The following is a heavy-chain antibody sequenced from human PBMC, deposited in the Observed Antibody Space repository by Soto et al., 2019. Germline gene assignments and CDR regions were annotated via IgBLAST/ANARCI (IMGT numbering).Heavy chain of an antibody. Sequence: ASVKVSCKASGYTFTSYDINWVRQATGQGLEWMGWMNPNSGNTGYAQKFQGRVTMTRNTSISTAYMELSSLRSEDTAVYYCARVEGRRITMVRGVIIENWFDPWGQGTLVTVSS. D-gene: IGHD3-10*01. CDR1: GYTFTSYD. CDR3: ARVEGRRITMVRGVIIENWFDP. CDR2: MNPNSGNT. J-gene: IGHJ5*02. V-gene: IGHV1-8*01.